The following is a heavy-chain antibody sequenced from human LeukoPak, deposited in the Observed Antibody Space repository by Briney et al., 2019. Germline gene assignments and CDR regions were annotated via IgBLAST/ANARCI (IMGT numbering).Heavy chain of an antibody. D-gene: IGHD3-22*01. CDR2: IYTSGST. CDR1: GGSISSYY. V-gene: IGHV4-4*07. CDR3: ARDQYYYGSSGYYAFDI. J-gene: IGHJ3*02. Sequence: SETLSLTCTVSGGSISSYYWSWIRQPAGKGLEWIGRIYTSGSTDYNPSLKSRVTMSVDTSKNQFSLKLSSVTAADTAVYYCARDQYYYGSSGYYAFDIWGQGTMVTVSS.